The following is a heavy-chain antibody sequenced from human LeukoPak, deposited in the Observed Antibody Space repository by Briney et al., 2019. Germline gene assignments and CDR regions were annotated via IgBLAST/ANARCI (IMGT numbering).Heavy chain of an antibody. CDR3: ARRDYDFWSGPYGYMDV. CDR1: GGSFSGYY. Sequence: SETLSLTCAVYGGSFSGYYWSWIRQPPGKGLEWIGEINHSGSTNYNPSLKSRVTISVDTSKNQFSLKLSSVTAADTAVYYRARRDYDFWSGPYGYMDVWGKGTTVTVSS. J-gene: IGHJ6*03. D-gene: IGHD3-3*01. CDR2: INHSGST. V-gene: IGHV4-34*01.